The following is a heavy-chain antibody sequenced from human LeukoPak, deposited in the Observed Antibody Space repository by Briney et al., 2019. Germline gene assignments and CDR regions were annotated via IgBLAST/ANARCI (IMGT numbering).Heavy chain of an antibody. V-gene: IGHV3-7*01. Sequence: GGSLRLSCAVSGFTFTDYWMNWVRQAPGKGLEWVASIRQDGGEKSYVDSVKGRFTISRDNSKNTLYLQMNSLRAEDTAVYYCAKEPGFGPTNDYWGQGTLVTVSS. CDR1: GFTFTDYW. CDR3: AKEPGFGPTNDY. J-gene: IGHJ4*02. D-gene: IGHD3-10*01. CDR2: IRQDGGEK.